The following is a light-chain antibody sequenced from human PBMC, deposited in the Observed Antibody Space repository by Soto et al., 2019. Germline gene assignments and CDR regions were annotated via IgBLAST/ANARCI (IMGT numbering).Light chain of an antibody. J-gene: IGLJ3*02. CDR2: SNN. Sequence: QSVLTQPPSASGTPGQRVTISWSGSSSNIGSNFVYWYQQFPGTAPKLLIYSNNQRPSGVPDRFSGSKSGTSASLAISGLPSEDEADYYCAAWDDSLSGWVFGGGTKLTVL. CDR1: SSNIGSNF. V-gene: IGLV1-47*02. CDR3: AAWDDSLSGWV.